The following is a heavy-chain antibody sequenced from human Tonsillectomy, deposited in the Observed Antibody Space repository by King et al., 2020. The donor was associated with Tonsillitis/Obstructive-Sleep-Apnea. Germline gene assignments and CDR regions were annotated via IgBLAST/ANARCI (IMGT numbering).Heavy chain of an antibody. V-gene: IGHV3-7*03. Sequence: VQLVESGGGLVQPGGSLRLSCAASGFTFSSYWMAWVRQAPGKGLEWVANIKQDGTEKYYVDSVKGRFTISRDNAKNSLYLQMNSLRAEDTAVYYSASLPPHCGGDCYHYWSFDLWGRGTLVTVSS. J-gene: IGHJ2*01. D-gene: IGHD2-21*02. CDR1: GFTFSSYW. CDR3: ASLPPHCGGDCYHYWSFDL. CDR2: IKQDGTEK.